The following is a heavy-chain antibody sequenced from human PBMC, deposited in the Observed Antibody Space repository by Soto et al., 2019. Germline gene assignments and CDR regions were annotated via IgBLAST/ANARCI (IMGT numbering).Heavy chain of an antibody. V-gene: IGHV3-30*18. D-gene: IGHD3-22*01. CDR1: GFTFSSYG. CDR3: AKEDYDDDDY. J-gene: IGHJ4*02. Sequence: QVQLVESGGGVVQPGRSLRLSCAASGFTFSSYGMHWVRQAPAKGLEWVAVISYDGSNKYYADSVKGRFTISRDHSKNTLYLQMNSLRAEDTAVYYCAKEDYDDDDYWGQGTLVPVSS. CDR2: ISYDGSNK.